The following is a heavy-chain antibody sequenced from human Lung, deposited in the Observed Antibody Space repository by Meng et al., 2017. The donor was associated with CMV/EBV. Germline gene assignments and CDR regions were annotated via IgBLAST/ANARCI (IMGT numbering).Heavy chain of an antibody. CDR1: GVSISSYY. CDR2: IYYSGST. Sequence: SETLSLXCTVSGVSISSYYWSWIRQPPGKGLEWIGYIYYSGSTNYNPSLKSRVTISVDTSKNQFSLKLSSVTAADTAVYYCARASYYDFWSGPGNWVDPWXQGTLVTVSS. V-gene: IGHV4-59*01. D-gene: IGHD3-3*01. CDR3: ARASYYDFWSGPGNWVDP. J-gene: IGHJ5*02.